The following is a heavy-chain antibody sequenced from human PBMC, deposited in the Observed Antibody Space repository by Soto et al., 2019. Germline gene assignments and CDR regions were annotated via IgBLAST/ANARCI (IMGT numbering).Heavy chain of an antibody. D-gene: IGHD6-6*01. CDR3: AKMVSSSSMATESDY. CDR1: GFTFSSYA. V-gene: IGHV3-23*01. Sequence: GGSLRLSCAASGFTFSSYAMSWVRQAPGKGLEWVSAISGSGGSTYYADSVKGRFTISRDNSKNTPYLQMNSLRAEDTAVYYGAKMVSSSSMATESDYWGQGTLVTVSS. CDR2: ISGSGGST. J-gene: IGHJ4*02.